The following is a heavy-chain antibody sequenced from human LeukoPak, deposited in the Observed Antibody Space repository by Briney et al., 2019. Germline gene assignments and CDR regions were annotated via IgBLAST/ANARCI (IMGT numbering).Heavy chain of an antibody. CDR3: ARANGRYSYGFFDY. D-gene: IGHD5-18*01. CDR2: IYYSGST. CDR1: GGSISSYY. Sequence: SETLSLTCTVSGGSISSYYWSWIRQPPGKGLEWIGYIYYSGSTNYNPSLKSRVTISVDTSKNQFSLKLSSVTAADTAVYFCARANGRYSYGFFDYWGQGALVTVSS. V-gene: IGHV4-59*08. J-gene: IGHJ4*02.